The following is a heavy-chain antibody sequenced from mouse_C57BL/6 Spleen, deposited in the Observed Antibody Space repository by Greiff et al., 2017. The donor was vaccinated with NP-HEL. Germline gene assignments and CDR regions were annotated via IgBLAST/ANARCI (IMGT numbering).Heavy chain of an antibody. CDR3: ARGDYGNIEYAMDY. CDR2: LYPGDGDT. V-gene: IGHV1-80*01. CDR1: GYAFSSYW. Sequence: QVQLQQSGAELVQPGASVKISCKASGYAFSSYWMNWVKQRPGTGLECIGQLYPGDGDTNYNGKFKGKATLTADKSSSTAYMPLSSLTSVDSAVYFCARGDYGNIEYAMDYRGQGTSVTVSS. J-gene: IGHJ4*01. D-gene: IGHD2-1*01.